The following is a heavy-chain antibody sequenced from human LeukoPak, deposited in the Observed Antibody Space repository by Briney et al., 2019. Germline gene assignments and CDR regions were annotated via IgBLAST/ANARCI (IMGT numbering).Heavy chain of an antibody. CDR1: GFTFSDYY. CDR3: ARDPRGAAGTYGMDV. D-gene: IGHD6-13*01. J-gene: IGHJ6*02. V-gene: IGHV3-11*06. CDR2: ISSSSNYV. Sequence: GGSLRLSCAASGFTFSDYYMSWIRQAPGKGLEWVSSISSSSNYVFYADSVKGRFTISRDNAKNSLHLQMNSLRAEDTAVYYCARDPRGAAGTYGMDVWGQGTTVTISS.